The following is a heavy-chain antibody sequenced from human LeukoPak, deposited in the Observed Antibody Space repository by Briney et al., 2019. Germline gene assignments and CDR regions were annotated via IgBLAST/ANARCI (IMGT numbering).Heavy chain of an antibody. CDR2: INSDGSST. CDR1: GFTFSSYW. CDR3: ARAPRSDRYYYYGMDV. D-gene: IGHD1-14*01. V-gene: IGHV3-74*01. Sequence: GGSLRLSCAASGFTFSSYWMHWVRQAPGKGLVWVSRINSDGSSTSYADSVKGRFTISRDNAKNTLYLQMNSLRAEDTAVYCCARAPRSDRYYYYGMDVWGQGTTVTVSS. J-gene: IGHJ6*02.